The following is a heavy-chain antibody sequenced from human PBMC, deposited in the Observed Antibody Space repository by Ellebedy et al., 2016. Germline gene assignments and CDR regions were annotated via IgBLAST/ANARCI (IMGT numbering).Heavy chain of an antibody. CDR2: IKHDASEG. D-gene: IGHD3-3*01. CDR3: TKDLWAGRDFGIVTVDY. CDR1: GFTFSDYG. Sequence: GGSLRLSXAASGFTFSDYGMHWVRQAPGKGLEWVSVIKHDASEGYSADSVKGRFTISRDNSKNMLYLQMNSLRAEDTAVYYCTKDLWAGRDFGIVTVDYWGQGTLVTVSS. V-gene: IGHV3-33*05. J-gene: IGHJ4*02.